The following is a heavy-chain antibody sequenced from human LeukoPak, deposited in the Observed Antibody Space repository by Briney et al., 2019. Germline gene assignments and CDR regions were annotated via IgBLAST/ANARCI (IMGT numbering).Heavy chain of an antibody. CDR2: INPNSGGT. V-gene: IGHV1-2*02. J-gene: IGHJ5*02. CDR1: GYTFTSYG. D-gene: IGHD2-2*01. CDR3: ARARYCSSTSCYRVDGWFDP. Sequence: ASVKVSCKASGYTFTSYGISWVRQAPGQGLEWMGWINPNSGGTNYAQKFQGRVTMTRDTSISTAYMELSRLRSDDTAVYYCARARYCSSTSCYRVDGWFDPWGQGTLVTVSS.